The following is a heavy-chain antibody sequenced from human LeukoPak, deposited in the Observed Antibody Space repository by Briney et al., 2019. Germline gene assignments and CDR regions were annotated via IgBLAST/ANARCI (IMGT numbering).Heavy chain of an antibody. CDR1: GGSINSHY. J-gene: IGHJ4*02. V-gene: IGHV4-59*11. CDR3: ARVGRGTSHPFDY. CDR2: IHYTGTT. Sequence: PSETLSLTCIVSGGSINSHYWSWIRQTPGKGLEWIGDIHYTGTTKYNPSVKSRVTISIDTSKNQFSLKLSSVTAADTAVYYCARVGRGTSHPFDYWGQGTLVTVSS. D-gene: IGHD2-2*01.